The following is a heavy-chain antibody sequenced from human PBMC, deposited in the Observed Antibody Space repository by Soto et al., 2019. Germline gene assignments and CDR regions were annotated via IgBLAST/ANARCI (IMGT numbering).Heavy chain of an antibody. CDR2: IFSIDDK. CDR1: GFSLNNTRVG. D-gene: IGHD2-15*01. V-gene: IGHV2-26*01. CDR3: ARIPSYGSTWEYYFYYYGMDV. J-gene: IGHJ6*02. Sequence: QVTLKESGPVLVRPTETLTLTCTVSGFSLNNTRVGVTWIRQPPGKAPEWLAQIFSIDDKSYSTSLRTRLTISMDISKGQVVRIMTNMNPLDTATYFCARIPSYGSTWEYYFYYYGMDVWGPGTTVTVSS.